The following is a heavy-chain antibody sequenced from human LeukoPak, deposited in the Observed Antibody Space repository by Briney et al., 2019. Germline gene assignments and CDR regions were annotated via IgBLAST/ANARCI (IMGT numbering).Heavy chain of an antibody. CDR2: IYYSGST. CDR3: ARGGVTTRGLFDY. J-gene: IGHJ4*02. V-gene: IGHV4-39*01. D-gene: IGHD4-11*01. Sequence: SETLSLTCTVSGGSIRSSYYYWGWIRQPPGKGLEWIGYIYYSGSTYYNPSLKSRVTISVDTSKNQFSLKLSSVTAADSAVYYCARGGVTTRGLFDYWGQGTLVTVSS. CDR1: GGSIRSSYYY.